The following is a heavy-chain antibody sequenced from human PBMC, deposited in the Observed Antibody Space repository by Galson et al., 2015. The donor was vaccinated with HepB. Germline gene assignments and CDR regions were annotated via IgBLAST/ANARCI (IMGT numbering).Heavy chain of an antibody. CDR1: GFTFSSYG. Sequence: SLRLSCAASGFTFSSYGMHWVRQAPGKGLEWVAVISYDGSNKYYADSVKGRFTISRDNSKNTLYLQMNSLRAEDTAVYYCAKRAQVGPLLEWAYFDYWGQGTLVTVSS. CDR3: AKRAQVGPLLEWAYFDY. D-gene: IGHD3-3*01. V-gene: IGHV3-30*18. CDR2: ISYDGSNK. J-gene: IGHJ4*02.